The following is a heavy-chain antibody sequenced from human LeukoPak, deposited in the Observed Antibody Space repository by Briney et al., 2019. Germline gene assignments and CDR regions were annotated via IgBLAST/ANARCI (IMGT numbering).Heavy chain of an antibody. CDR1: GFTFNNYA. CDR2: ISASGDNT. V-gene: IGHV3-23*01. Sequence: GGSLRLSCAASGFTFNNYAMTWVRQAPGKGLEWVSAISASGDNTYYAGSVKGRFTISRDNSKNTLYLQMNTLRAEDTAIYYCAKDSGSSPKWLDPWGQGTLVTVSS. CDR3: AKDSGSSPKWLDP. D-gene: IGHD3-10*01. J-gene: IGHJ5*02.